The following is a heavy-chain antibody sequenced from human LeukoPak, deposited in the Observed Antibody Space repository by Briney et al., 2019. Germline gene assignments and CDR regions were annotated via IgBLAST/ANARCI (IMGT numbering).Heavy chain of an antibody. CDR2: LDPEEGEI. CDR3: VTARTFDYWSGSAYYFMDV. J-gene: IGHJ6*03. V-gene: IGHV1-24*01. Sequence: ASVKVSCKVSGHTLTELSMHWVRQAPGKGLEWMGGLDPEEGEIVYAQKFLGRVTMTEDISTDTIYMEVSSLRSEDTAVYYCVTARTFDYWSGSAYYFMDVWGKGTTVIVSS. D-gene: IGHD3-3*01. CDR1: GHTLTELS.